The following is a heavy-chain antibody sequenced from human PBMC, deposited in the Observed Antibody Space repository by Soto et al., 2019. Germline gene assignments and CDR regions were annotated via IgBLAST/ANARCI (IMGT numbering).Heavy chain of an antibody. J-gene: IGHJ3*02. CDR3: ANGYSSISRSSDAFEI. CDR1: GYTFTSYD. V-gene: IGHV1-8*01. CDR2: MNPNSGNT. D-gene: IGHD2-21*01. Sequence: GASVKVSCKASGYTFTSYDINWVRQATGQGLEWMGWMNPNSGNTGYAQKFQGRVTMTRNTSISTAYMELSSLRSEDTAVYYCANGYSSISRSSDAFEIWGQGTMVTVSS.